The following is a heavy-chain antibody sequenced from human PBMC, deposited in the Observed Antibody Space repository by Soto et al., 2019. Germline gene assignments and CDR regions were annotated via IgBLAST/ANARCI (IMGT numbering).Heavy chain of an antibody. Sequence: SETLSLTCTVSGGSISSYYWSWIRQPPGKGLEWIGYIYYSGSTKYNPSLKSRVTISVDTSKNQFSLKLSSVTAADTAVYYCARSFGVVIGSYWFDPWGQGTLVTVSS. CDR2: IYYSGST. D-gene: IGHD3-3*01. V-gene: IGHV4-59*01. J-gene: IGHJ5*02. CDR1: GGSISSYY. CDR3: ARSFGVVIGSYWFDP.